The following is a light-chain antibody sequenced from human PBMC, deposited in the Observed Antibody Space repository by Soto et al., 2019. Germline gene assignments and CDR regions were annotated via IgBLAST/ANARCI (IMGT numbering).Light chain of an antibody. CDR3: CSSAGSYTSV. V-gene: IGLV2-11*01. CDR2: DVS. CDR1: SSDVGGYNY. J-gene: IGLJ3*02. Sequence: QSALTQPRSVSGSPGQSVTISCTGTSSDVGGYNYVSWYQQHPGKAPKLMIYDVSKRPSGVPDRFSGSKSGNTAALTISGLQAEAAADYSSCSSAGSYTSVFGGGTTLTVL.